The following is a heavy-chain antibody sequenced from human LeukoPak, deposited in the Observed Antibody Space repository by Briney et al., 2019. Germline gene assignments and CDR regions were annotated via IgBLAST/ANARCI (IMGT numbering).Heavy chain of an antibody. CDR3: ARDSFSGSYLFDP. D-gene: IGHD3-10*01. V-gene: IGHV3-23*01. CDR2: ISGSGAYT. CDR1: GFTFSTYA. Sequence: GGSLRLSCAASGFTFSTYAMSWVRQAPGKGLEWVSTISGSGAYTFYADSVKGRFTVSRDNSRNTLYLQMSSLRVEDTAVYYCARDSFSGSYLFDPWGQGTLVTVSS. J-gene: IGHJ5*02.